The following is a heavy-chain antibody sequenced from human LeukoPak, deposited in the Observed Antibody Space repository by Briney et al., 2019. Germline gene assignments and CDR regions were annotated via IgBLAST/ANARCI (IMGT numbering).Heavy chain of an antibody. CDR3: ARDWTTLGY. Sequence: GGSLRLSCAASGFTFSDYYMSWIRQAPGKGLEWVSYISSSSSYTDYADSVKGRFTISRDNAKNSLYLQTNSLRAEDTAVYYCARDWTTLGYWGQGTLVTVSS. CDR1: GFTFSDYY. CDR2: ISSSSSYT. D-gene: IGHD4-23*01. V-gene: IGHV3-11*06. J-gene: IGHJ4*02.